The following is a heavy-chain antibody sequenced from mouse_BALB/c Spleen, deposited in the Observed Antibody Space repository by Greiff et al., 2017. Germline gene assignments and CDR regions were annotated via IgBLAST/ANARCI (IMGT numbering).Heavy chain of an antibody. CDR1: GYTFTSYW. Sequence: QVHVKQSGAELARPGASVKLSCKASGYTFTSYWMQWVKQRPGQGLEWIGAIYPGDGDTRYTQKFKGKATLTADKSSSTAYMQLSSLASEDSAVYYCARDPGAYWGQGTLVTVSA. V-gene: IGHV1-87*01. CDR2: IYPGDGDT. CDR3: ARDPGAY. J-gene: IGHJ3*01.